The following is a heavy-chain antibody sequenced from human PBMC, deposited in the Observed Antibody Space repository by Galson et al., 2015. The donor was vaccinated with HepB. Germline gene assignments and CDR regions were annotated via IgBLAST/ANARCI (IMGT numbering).Heavy chain of an antibody. D-gene: IGHD6-13*01. V-gene: IGHV3-7*03. CDR1: GFTFSSYG. CDR3: ARGRYSSSWYSDAFDI. Sequence: SLRLSCAASGFTFSSYGMRWVRQAPGKGLEWVANIKQDGSEKYYVDSVKGRFTISRDNAKNSLYLQMNSLRAEDTAVYYCARGRYSSSWYSDAFDIWGQGTMVTVSS. CDR2: IKQDGSEK. J-gene: IGHJ3*02.